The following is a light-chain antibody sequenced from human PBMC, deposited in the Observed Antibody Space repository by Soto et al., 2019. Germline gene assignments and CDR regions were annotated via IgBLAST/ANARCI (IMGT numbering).Light chain of an antibody. V-gene: IGKV3-15*01. CDR3: QQYNNWPPRYS. CDR1: QSVSSN. Sequence: EIVMTQSPATLSVSPGERATLSCRASQSVSSNIAWYQQKPGQAPRLLIYGASTRATGIPARFSGSGSGTEFTLTISSLQSEDSAVYYCQQYNNWPPRYSFGQGTKLGIK. CDR2: GAS. J-gene: IGKJ2*01.